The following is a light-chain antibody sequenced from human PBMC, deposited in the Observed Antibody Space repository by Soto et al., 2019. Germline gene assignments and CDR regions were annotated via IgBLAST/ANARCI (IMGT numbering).Light chain of an antibody. CDR2: RAS. V-gene: IGKV1-5*03. CDR3: QQYNSFSPA. J-gene: IGKJ2*01. CDR1: QSIRSW. Sequence: EIQMTQSPSTLSASVGDRVTITCRASQSIRSWLAWYQQKPGKAPNLLIYRASTLESGVPSRFSGSGSGTEFTLTINSLQPDDFATYYCQQYNSFSPAFGQGTKLEIK.